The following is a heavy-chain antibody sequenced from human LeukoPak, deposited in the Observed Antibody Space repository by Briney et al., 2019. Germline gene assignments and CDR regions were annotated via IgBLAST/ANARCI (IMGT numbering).Heavy chain of an antibody. J-gene: IGHJ5*02. CDR2: INHSGST. D-gene: IGHD3-10*01. Sequence: PSETLSLTCAVYGGSFSGYYWSWIRQPPGKGLEWIGEINHSGSTNYNPSLKSRVTISVDTSKNQFCLRLRSVTAADTAVYYCARRGWSRNYYGSGSYPWFDPWGQGTLVTVSS. CDR3: ARRGWSRNYYGSGSYPWFDP. V-gene: IGHV4-34*01. CDR1: GGSFSGYY.